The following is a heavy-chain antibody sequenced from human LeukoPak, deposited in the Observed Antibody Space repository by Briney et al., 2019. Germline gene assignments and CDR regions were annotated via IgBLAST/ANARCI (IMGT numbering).Heavy chain of an antibody. J-gene: IGHJ4*02. CDR3: ARDWSYDILTGYYDY. D-gene: IGHD3-9*01. V-gene: IGHV1-69*04. Sequence: GSSVKVSCKASGGTFSSYAISWVRQAPGQGLEWMGRIIPIFGIANYAQKFQGRVTITADKSTSTAYMELSSLRSEDTAVYYCARDWSYDILTGYYDYWGQGTLVTVSS. CDR2: IIPIFGIA. CDR1: GGTFSSYA.